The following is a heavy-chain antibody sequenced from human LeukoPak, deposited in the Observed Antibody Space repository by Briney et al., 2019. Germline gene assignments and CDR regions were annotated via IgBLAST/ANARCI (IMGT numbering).Heavy chain of an antibody. CDR3: ARAVCPTIKFCDSSYFMDV. J-gene: IGHJ6*03. Sequence: GGSLRLSCAASGLSFDDLSMTWVRQVPGKGLEWVAGINWNGASTGYADSVRGRFTISRDNAKNSLYLQMNSLRAEDTALYYCARAVCPTIKFCDSSYFMDVWGKGTTVNVS. CDR2: INWNGAST. V-gene: IGHV3-20*04. D-gene: IGHD6-6*01. CDR1: GLSFDDLS.